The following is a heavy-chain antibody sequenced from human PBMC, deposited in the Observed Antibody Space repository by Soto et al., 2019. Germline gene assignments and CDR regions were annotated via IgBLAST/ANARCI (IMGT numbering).Heavy chain of an antibody. CDR2: INPNSGGT. CDR3: ARDSVVGATTGLDY. J-gene: IGHJ4*02. V-gene: IGHV1-2*04. Sequence: ASVKVSCKASGYTFTGYYMHWVRQAPGQGLEWMGWINPNSGGTNYAQKFQGWVTMTRDTSISTAYMELGRLRSDDTAVYYCARDSVVGATTGLDYWGQGTLVTVSS. D-gene: IGHD1-26*01. CDR1: GYTFTGYY.